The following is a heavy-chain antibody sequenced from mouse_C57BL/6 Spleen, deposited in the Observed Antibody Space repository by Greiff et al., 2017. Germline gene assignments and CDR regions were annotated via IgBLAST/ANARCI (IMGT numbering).Heavy chain of an antibody. Sequence: VQLQQSGPELVKPGASVKISCKASGYSFTGYYMNWVKQSPEKSLEWIGEINPSTGGTTYNQKFKAKATLTVDKSSSTAYMQLKSLTSEDSAVYYCARRGDDVYYALFAYWGQGTLVTVSA. D-gene: IGHD2-3*01. CDR2: INPSTGGT. CDR1: GYSFTGYY. J-gene: IGHJ3*01. V-gene: IGHV1-42*01. CDR3: ARRGDDVYYALFAY.